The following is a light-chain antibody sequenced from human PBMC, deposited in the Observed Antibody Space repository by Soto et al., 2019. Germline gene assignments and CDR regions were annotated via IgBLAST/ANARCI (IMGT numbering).Light chain of an antibody. V-gene: IGKV3-20*01. CDR2: GAS. CDR1: QSFRGL. CDR3: QQYGFSPIT. J-gene: IGKJ5*01. Sequence: EVVLTQAPVTLSLSPGERATLSCRASQSFRGLLAWYQQKPGQAPRLLIYGASRRATGIPDRFSGSGSGTDFTLTISRLEPEDFAVYSCQQYGFSPITFGHGTRRRL.